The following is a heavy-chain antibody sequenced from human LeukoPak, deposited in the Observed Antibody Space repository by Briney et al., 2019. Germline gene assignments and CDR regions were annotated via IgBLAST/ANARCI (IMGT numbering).Heavy chain of an antibody. J-gene: IGHJ4*02. V-gene: IGHV1-24*01. Sequence: ASVKVSCKVSGYTLTELSMHWVRQAPGKGLEWVGGFDPEDGERIYAQKFQGRVTMTEDTSTDTAYMELSSLRSEDTAVYYCGVRGMGATFGSLYFDYWGQGTLVTVSS. CDR3: GVRGMGATFGSLYFDY. CDR1: GYTLTELS. CDR2: FDPEDGER. D-gene: IGHD1-26*01.